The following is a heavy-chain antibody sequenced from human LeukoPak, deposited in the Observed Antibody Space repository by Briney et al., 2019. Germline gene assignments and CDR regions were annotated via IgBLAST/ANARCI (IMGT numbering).Heavy chain of an antibody. V-gene: IGHV4-59*08. CDR1: GGSMTIYY. D-gene: IGHD2-15*01. Sequence: SETLSLTCGVSGGSMTIYYSSWIWHPPGKGLERIGHIYYMVDTNSNPSPRSRGTISLDTSKQQCSIRLTSVSAANTAAYYCARLSGPRGGPGSFFGLDVWGQGTTVAVSS. J-gene: IGHJ6*02. CDR2: IYYMVDT. CDR3: ARLSGPRGGPGSFFGLDV.